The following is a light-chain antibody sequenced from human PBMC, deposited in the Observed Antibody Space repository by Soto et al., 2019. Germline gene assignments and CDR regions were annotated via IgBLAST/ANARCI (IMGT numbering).Light chain of an antibody. CDR1: QRIGRD. J-gene: IGKJ4*01. CDR3: QQDNDWPPS. CDR2: GPS. Sequence: EILLTQTPAILSASPGDAITLSCRASQRIGRDLAWYQQRRGQSPRLLMYGPSTRATGVPARFSGSVSGAESTLTISNLQAEDFAVYYCQQDNDWPPSFGGGTKVEI. V-gene: IGKV3-15*01.